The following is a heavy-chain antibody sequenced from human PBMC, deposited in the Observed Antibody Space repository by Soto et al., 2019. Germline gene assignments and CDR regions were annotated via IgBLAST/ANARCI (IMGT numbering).Heavy chain of an antibody. CDR1: GGSMSSSY. D-gene: IGHD3-10*01. Sequence: SETLSLTCTVSGGSMSSSYWSWIRQSPGNELEWIGYIYYSGSTNYNPSLKSRVTISVDTSKNQFSLKLSSVTAADTAVYYCAREEVAYYGSGSYNWFDPWGQGTLVT. CDR3: AREEVAYYGSGSYNWFDP. J-gene: IGHJ5*02. V-gene: IGHV4-59*12. CDR2: IYYSGST.